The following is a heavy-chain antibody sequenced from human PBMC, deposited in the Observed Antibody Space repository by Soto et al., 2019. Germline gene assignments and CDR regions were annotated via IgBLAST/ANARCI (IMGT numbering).Heavy chain of an antibody. CDR2: IYYGGST. V-gene: IGHV4-30-4*01. J-gene: IGHJ2*01. CDR3: ARDRGDYFDSRGDFDL. Sequence: QVQLQESGPGLVKPSQTLSLTCSFSGGSITSGDYYWGWIRQPPGKGLEWIGYIYYGGSTYYNPSLKSRVSISIDTSKNQFSLKLNSVTAADTAVYFCARDRGDYFDSRGDFDLWGRGTLVTVSS. D-gene: IGHD3-22*01. CDR1: GGSITSGDYY.